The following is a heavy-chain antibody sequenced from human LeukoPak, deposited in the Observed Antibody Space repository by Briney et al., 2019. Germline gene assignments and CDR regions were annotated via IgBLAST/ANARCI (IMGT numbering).Heavy chain of an antibody. CDR2: ISAYNGNT. Sequence: GASVKVSCKASAYNFISYGISWVRLVPGQGLEWMGWISAYNGNTNYAQKLQGRVTMTTDTSTSTAYMELRSLRSDDTAVYYCARDIRRYSSSSAGDYWGQGTLVTVSS. J-gene: IGHJ4*02. CDR3: ARDIRRYSSSSAGDY. CDR1: AYNFISYG. D-gene: IGHD6-6*01. V-gene: IGHV1-18*01.